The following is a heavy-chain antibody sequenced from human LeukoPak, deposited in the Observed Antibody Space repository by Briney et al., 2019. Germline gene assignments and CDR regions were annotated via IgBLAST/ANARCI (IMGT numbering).Heavy chain of an antibody. CDR1: GGTFSSYA. J-gene: IGHJ4*02. D-gene: IGHD3-22*01. CDR2: IIPIFGTA. V-gene: IGHV1-69*06. CDR3: ARGDYYDSSGYYRYYFDY. Sequence: SVKVSCKASGGTFSSYALSWVRQAPGQGLEWMGRIIPIFGTANYAQKFKGRVTITADKSTSTAYMELSSLRSEDTAVYYCARGDYYDSSGYYRYYFDYWGQGTLVTVSS.